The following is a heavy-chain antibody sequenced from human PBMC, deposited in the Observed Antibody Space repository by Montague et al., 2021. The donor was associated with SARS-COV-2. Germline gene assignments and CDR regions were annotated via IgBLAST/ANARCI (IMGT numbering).Heavy chain of an antibody. Sequence: SETLSLTCVVSGDSISTDNWWTWVRLPPGKGLEGVGEIYHTGSTKYKPSPKRRGIMSVDKSKKKFVLMLTSVTVADTAVYYCAKTGGYSEILADYDNPRDVPVRHRQRDVQPPRRAFDIWGQGQLVTVSS. CDR2: IYHTGST. J-gene: IGHJ3*02. V-gene: IGHV4-4*02. D-gene: IGHD3-9*01. CDR3: AKTGGYSEILADYDNPRDVPVRHRQRDVQPPRRAFDI. CDR1: GDSISTDNW.